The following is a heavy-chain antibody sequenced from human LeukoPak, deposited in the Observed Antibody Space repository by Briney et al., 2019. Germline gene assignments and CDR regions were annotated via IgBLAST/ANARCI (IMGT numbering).Heavy chain of an antibody. J-gene: IGHJ4*02. CDR2: MYYTGTT. V-gene: IGHV4-38-2*02. D-gene: IGHD3-10*01. CDR1: GYSISSGYY. CDR3: ARGRWFGGRGAYFDS. Sequence: SETLSLTCSVSGYSISSGYYWGWIRQPPRKGLGWIGTMYYTGTTYYNPSLKSQITMLVDTSKNQFSLKLSSVTAADTAVYYCARGRWFGGRGAYFDSWGQGTLVTVSS.